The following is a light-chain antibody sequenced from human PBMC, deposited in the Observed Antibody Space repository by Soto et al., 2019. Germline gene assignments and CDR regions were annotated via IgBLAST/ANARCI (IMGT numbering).Light chain of an antibody. CDR3: QYYGTSART. CDR1: QSVASIH. J-gene: IGKJ5*01. CDR2: GSS. V-gene: IGKV3-20*01. Sequence: EIVFTQSPGTLSLSPGERATLSCRASQSVASIHFAWYQQKPGQAPRLLIYGSSTRPTGIPDRFSGSGSGTDFTLTSSRLEPEDFAVYYCQYYGTSARTFGQGTHWRL.